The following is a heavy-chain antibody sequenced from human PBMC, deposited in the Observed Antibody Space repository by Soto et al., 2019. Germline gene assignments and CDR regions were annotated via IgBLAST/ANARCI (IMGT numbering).Heavy chain of an antibody. Sequence: QVQLVQSGAEVKKPGSSVKVSCKASGGTFSSYAISWVRQAPGQGLEWMGGIIPIFGTANYAQKFQGRVTITADESTSTAYMELSSLRSVDTAVYYWADTLGYCSSTSCSEYFQHWGQGTLVTVSS. V-gene: IGHV1-69*01. D-gene: IGHD2-2*01. CDR2: IIPIFGTA. J-gene: IGHJ1*01. CDR1: GGTFSSYA. CDR3: ADTLGYCSSTSCSEYFQH.